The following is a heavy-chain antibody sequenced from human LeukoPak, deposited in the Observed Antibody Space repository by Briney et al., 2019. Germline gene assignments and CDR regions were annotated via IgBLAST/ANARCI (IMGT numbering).Heavy chain of an antibody. Sequence: SETLSLTCTVSGGSISSYYWSWIRQPPGKGLEWIGYIYYSGSTNYNPSLKSRVTISVDTSKNQFSLKLSSVTAADTAVYYCASGTIPSAWGSFDYWGQGTLVTVSS. CDR2: IYYSGST. CDR3: ASGTIPSAWGSFDY. J-gene: IGHJ4*02. CDR1: GGSISSYY. D-gene: IGHD3-9*01. V-gene: IGHV4-59*01.